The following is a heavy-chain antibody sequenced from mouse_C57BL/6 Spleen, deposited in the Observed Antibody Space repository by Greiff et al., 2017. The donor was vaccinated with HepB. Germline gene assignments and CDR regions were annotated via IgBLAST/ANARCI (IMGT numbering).Heavy chain of an antibody. CDR3: ARFYDYDFDY. CDR1: GYTFTSYW. CDR2: IHPNSGST. D-gene: IGHD2-4*01. Sequence: QVQLKQPGAELVKPGASVKLSCKASGYTFTSYWMHWVKQRPGQGLEWIGMIHPNSGSTNYNEKFKSKATLTVDKSSSTAYMQLSSLTSEDSAVYYCARFYDYDFDYWGQGTTLTVSS. V-gene: IGHV1-64*01. J-gene: IGHJ2*01.